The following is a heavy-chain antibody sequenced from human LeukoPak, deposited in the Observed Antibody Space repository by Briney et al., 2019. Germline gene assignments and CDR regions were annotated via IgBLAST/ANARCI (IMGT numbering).Heavy chain of an antibody. J-gene: IGHJ4*02. V-gene: IGHV3-48*03. CDR1: GFTFSSYE. Sequence: GGSLRLSCAASGFTFSSYEMNWVRQAPGKGLEWVSYITSSGSITYYADSVKGRFTISRDNAKNSLYLQMNSLKAEDTAVYYCAREELHCGGDCHDYWGQGTLVTVSS. CDR3: AREELHCGGDCHDY. CDR2: ITSSGSIT. D-gene: IGHD2-21*02.